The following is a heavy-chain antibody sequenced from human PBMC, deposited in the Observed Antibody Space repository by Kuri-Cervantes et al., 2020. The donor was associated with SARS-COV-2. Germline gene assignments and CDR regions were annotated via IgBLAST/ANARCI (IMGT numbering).Heavy chain of an antibody. V-gene: IGHV1-18*01. J-gene: IGHJ5*02. CDR2: ISAYNGNT. CDR3: ARGSKASYSGSSWFDP. CDR1: GYTLTSYG. Sequence: ASVKVSCKASGYTLTSYGISWVRQAPGQGLEWMGWISAYNGNTNYAQKLQGRVTMTTDTSTSTAYMELRSLRSDDTAVYYCARGSKASYSGSSWFDPWGQGTLVTVSS. D-gene: IGHD1-26*01.